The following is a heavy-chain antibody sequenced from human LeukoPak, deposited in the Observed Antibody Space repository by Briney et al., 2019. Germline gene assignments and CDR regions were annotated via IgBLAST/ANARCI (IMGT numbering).Heavy chain of an antibody. CDR1: GYTFTSYG. CDR3: ASSEGAIYWDYYYMDV. D-gene: IGHD1-26*01. Sequence: GASVKVSCKASGYTFTSYGISWVRQAPGQGLEWMGWISAYNGNTNYAQKLQGRVTMTTDTSTSTAYMELRSLRSDDTAVYYCASSEGAIYWDYYYMDVWGKGTTVTVSS. CDR2: ISAYNGNT. J-gene: IGHJ6*03. V-gene: IGHV1-18*01.